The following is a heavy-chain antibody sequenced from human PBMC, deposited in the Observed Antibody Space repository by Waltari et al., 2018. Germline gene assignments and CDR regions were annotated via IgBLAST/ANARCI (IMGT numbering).Heavy chain of an antibody. D-gene: IGHD6-6*01. CDR3: ARDMGSSFVDY. CDR1: GGTFSSYT. J-gene: IGHJ4*02. V-gene: IGHV1-69*04. Sequence: QVQLVHSGAEVKKPGSSVKVSCKASGGTFSSYTISWVRQAPGQGLEWMGRSIPIVGIANNAQKVKGRVTITADKSTSTAYMELSSLRSEDTAVYYCARDMGSSFVDYWGQGTLVTVSS. CDR2: SIPIVGIA.